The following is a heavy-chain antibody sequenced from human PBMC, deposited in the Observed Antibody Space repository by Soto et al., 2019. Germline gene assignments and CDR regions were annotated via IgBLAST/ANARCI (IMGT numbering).Heavy chain of an antibody. CDR1: GGSVSSGSYY. CDR3: ARDVDSRYDWYY. J-gene: IGHJ4*02. Sequence: PSETLSLTCTVSGGSVSSGSYYWSWIRQPPGRGLEWIGYMYHSGKTKYNPSLKSRVTISVDTSKNQFSLNLSSVTAADTAVYYCARDVDSRYDWYYWGQGTLVTASS. D-gene: IGHD5-12*01. V-gene: IGHV4-61*01. CDR2: MYHSGKT.